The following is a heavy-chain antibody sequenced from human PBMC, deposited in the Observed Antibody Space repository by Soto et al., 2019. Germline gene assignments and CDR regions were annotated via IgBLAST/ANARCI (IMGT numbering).Heavy chain of an antibody. V-gene: IGHV3-23*01. CDR2: ISGSGGST. Sequence: EVQLLESGGGLVQPGGSLRLSCAASGFTFSSYAMSWVRQAPGKGLEWVSAISGSGGSTYYVDSVKGRFTISRDNSKNTRYLQMNSLRAEDTAVYYCAKGQGFRGVIDYFDYWGQGTLVTVSS. CDR1: GFTFSSYA. J-gene: IGHJ4*02. D-gene: IGHD3-10*01. CDR3: AKGQGFRGVIDYFDY.